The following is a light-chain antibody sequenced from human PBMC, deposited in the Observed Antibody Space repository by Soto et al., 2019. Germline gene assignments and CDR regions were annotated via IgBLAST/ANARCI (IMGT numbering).Light chain of an antibody. CDR3: QQYGNLPRT. CDR2: VAS. J-gene: IGKJ1*01. V-gene: IGKV1-33*01. CDR1: QDLSNY. Sequence: DIQMPQSPSSLSASVGDRVPITCQARQDLSNYLNWYQQKPGKAPKLLIYVASNLETGVPSRFTRNGSGTDFTLTMSSLQPEDIATYYCQQYGNLPRTFGQRTKVQIK.